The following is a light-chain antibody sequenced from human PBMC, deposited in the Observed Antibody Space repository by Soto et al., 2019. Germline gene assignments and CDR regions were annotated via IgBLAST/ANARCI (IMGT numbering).Light chain of an antibody. CDR1: QSVSSN. J-gene: IGKJ2*01. CDR2: DAS. V-gene: IGKV3-15*01. CDR3: QQYKNWPPYT. Sequence: EIVMTQSPATLSVSPGERATLSCRASQSVSSNLAWYQQKPGQAPRLLIYDASTRSTGIPARFSGSGSGTEFTLTISSLQSEDFPVYYCQQYKNWPPYTFGQGTKLEIK.